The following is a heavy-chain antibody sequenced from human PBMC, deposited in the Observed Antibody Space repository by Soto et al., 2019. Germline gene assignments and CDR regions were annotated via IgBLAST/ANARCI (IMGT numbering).Heavy chain of an antibody. CDR2: ISGSGGST. J-gene: IGHJ4*02. D-gene: IGHD3-3*01. CDR3: AKALTSGYDFWSGYQPLDYFDY. Sequence: PGGSLRLSCAASGFTFSSYAMSWVRQAPGKGLEWVSAISGSGGSTYYADSVKGRFTISRDNSKNTLYLQMNSLRAEDTAVYYCAKALTSGYDFWSGYQPLDYFDYWGQETLVTVSS. V-gene: IGHV3-23*01. CDR1: GFTFSSYA.